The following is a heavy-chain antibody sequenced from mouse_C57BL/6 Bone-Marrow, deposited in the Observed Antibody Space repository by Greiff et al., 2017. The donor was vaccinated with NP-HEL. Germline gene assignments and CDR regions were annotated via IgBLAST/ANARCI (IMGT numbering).Heavy chain of an antibody. CDR3: ARTSYYGSSSDY. D-gene: IGHD1-1*01. CDR1: GYTFTSYW. V-gene: IGHV1-64*01. Sequence: QVQLQQPGAELVKPGASVKLSCKASGYTFTSYWMHWVKQRPGQGLEWIGMIHPNSGSTNYNEKFKSKATLTVDKSSSTAYMQLSSLTSEDSAVYYCARTSYYGSSSDYWGQGTTLTVSS. CDR2: IHPNSGST. J-gene: IGHJ2*01.